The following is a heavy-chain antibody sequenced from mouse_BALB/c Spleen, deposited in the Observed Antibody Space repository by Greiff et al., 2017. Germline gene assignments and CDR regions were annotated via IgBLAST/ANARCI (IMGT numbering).Heavy chain of an antibody. J-gene: IGHJ3*01. V-gene: IGHV2-9*02. D-gene: IGHD1-1*01. CDR1: GFSLTSYG. CDR3: ASPVITTVEFAY. Sequence: QVQLKESGPGLVAPSQSLSITCTVSGFSLTSYGVHWVRQPPGKGLEWLGVIWAGGSTNYNSALMSRLSISKDNSKSQVFLKMNSLQTDDTAMYYCASPVITTVEFAYWGQGTLVTVSA. CDR2: IWAGGST.